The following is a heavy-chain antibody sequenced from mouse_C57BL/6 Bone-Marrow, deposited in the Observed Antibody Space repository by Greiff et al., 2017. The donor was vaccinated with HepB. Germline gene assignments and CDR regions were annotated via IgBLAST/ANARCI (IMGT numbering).Heavy chain of an antibody. CDR2: IYPRSGNT. J-gene: IGHJ2*01. V-gene: IGHV1-81*01. D-gene: IGHD1-1*01. CDR1: GYTFTSYG. Sequence: QVHVKQSGAELARPGASVKLSCKASGYTFTSYGISWVKQRTGQGLEWIGEIYPRSGNTYYNEKFKGKATLTADKSSSTAYMELRSLTSEDSAVYFCARQYGHFDYWGQGTTLTVSS. CDR3: ARQYGHFDY.